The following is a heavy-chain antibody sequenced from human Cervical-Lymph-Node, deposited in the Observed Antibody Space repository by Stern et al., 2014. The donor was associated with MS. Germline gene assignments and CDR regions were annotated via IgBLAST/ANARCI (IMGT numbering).Heavy chain of an antibody. CDR1: GYTLTELS. D-gene: IGHD2-15*01. CDR3: ATLSCSGGSCYSGWFDP. V-gene: IGHV1-24*01. J-gene: IGHJ5*02. Sequence: VQLVESGAEVKKPGASVKVSCKVSGYTLTELSMHWVRQAPGKGLAWMGGFDPEDGETISAQKFQGRVTMTEDTSTDTAYMELSSLRSEDTAVYYCATLSCSGGSCYSGWFDPWGQGTLVTVSS. CDR2: FDPEDGET.